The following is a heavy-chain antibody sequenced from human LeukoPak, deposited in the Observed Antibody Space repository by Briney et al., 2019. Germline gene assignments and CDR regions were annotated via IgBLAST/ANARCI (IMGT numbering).Heavy chain of an antibody. CDR2: IWYDGSNK. CDR1: GFTFSSYG. D-gene: IGHD2-2*01. CDR3: ARDGNQLFYYFDY. Sequence: GRSLRLSCAASGFTFSSYGMHGVRQAPGKGLEWVAVIWYDGSNKYYADSVKGRFTISRDNSKNTLYLQMNSLRAEDTAVYYCARDGNQLFYYFDYWGQGTLVTVSS. J-gene: IGHJ4*02. V-gene: IGHV3-33*01.